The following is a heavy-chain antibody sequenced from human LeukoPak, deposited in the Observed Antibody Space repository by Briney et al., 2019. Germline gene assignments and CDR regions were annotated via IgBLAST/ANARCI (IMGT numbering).Heavy chain of an antibody. CDR2: IYYSGST. CDR3: ARLGSGSYYVDY. J-gene: IGHJ4*02. Sequence: PSETLSLTCTVSGGSISSSSYYWGWIRQPPGTGLEWIGSIYYSGSTYYNPSLKSRVTISVDTSKSQFSLKLSSVTAADTAVYYCARLGSGSYYVDYWGQGTLVTVSS. CDR1: GGSISSSSYY. V-gene: IGHV4-39*01. D-gene: IGHD3-10*01.